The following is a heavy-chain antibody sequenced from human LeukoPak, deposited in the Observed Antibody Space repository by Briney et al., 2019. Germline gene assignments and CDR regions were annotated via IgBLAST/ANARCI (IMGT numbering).Heavy chain of an antibody. V-gene: IGHV4-31*03. Sequence: PSETLSLTCTVSGGSISSGGYYWSWIRQHPGKGLEWIGYIYYSGSTYYNPSLKSRVTISVDTSKNQFSLKLSSVTAADTAVYYCARSYFIAAAGLDYWGQGTLVTVSS. CDR1: GGSISSGGYY. CDR3: ARSYFIAAAGLDY. J-gene: IGHJ4*02. D-gene: IGHD6-13*01. CDR2: IYYSGST.